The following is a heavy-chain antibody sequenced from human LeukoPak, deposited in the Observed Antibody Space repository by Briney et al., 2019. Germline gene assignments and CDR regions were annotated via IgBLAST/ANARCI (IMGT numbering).Heavy chain of an antibody. CDR3: ARVFYGDNFFDF. CDR1: GGSISSYY. V-gene: IGHV4-59*12. CDR2: IYYSGST. J-gene: IGHJ4*02. D-gene: IGHD4-17*01. Sequence: PSETLSLTCTVSGGSISSYYWSWIRQPPGKGLEWIGYIYYSGSTSYNPSLKSRVTISVDTSKNQFSLKLSSVTAADTAVYYCARVFYGDNFFDFWGQGTLVTVSS.